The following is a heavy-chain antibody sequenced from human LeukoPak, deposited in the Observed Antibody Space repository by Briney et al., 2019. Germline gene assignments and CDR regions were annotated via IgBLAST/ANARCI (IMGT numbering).Heavy chain of an antibody. V-gene: IGHV1-8*02. Sequence: ASVQVSCKASGYTFTSYGINWLRQATGQGLEWMGWVNPISGYTGYAQKFQGRVTLTGNTSISTAYMELSSLKSEDAAVYYCARGNRLYTSSWYSLAFDIWGQGTMVTASS. CDR3: ARGNRLYTSSWYSLAFDI. CDR2: VNPISGYT. J-gene: IGHJ3*02. CDR1: GYTFTSYG. D-gene: IGHD6-13*01.